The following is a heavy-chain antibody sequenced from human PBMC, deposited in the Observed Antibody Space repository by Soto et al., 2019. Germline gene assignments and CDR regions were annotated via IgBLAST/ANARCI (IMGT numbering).Heavy chain of an antibody. CDR1: GFTFSSYW. Sequence: GGSVRLSCXASGFTFSSYWMHWVRQAPRKGLVWVSRINSDGSSTSYADSVKGRFTISRDNAKNTLYLQMNSLRAEDTAVYYCPGWSSIAARSPWYYFDYWGQGTLVTVSS. CDR3: PGWSSIAARSPWYYFDY. V-gene: IGHV3-74*01. CDR2: INSDGSST. D-gene: IGHD6-6*01. J-gene: IGHJ4*02.